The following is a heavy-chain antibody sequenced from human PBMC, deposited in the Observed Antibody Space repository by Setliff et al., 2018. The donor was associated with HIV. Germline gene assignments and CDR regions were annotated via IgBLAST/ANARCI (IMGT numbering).Heavy chain of an antibody. CDR1: GYTFTNYD. Sequence: GASVKVSCKPSGYTFTNYDINWVRQAAGQGLEWMGWMNPDSRNTGYAQRFEGSVTMTWDTSISTAYMELNNVKLEDTAVYYCARARTDYYGRGRRSHYYIDVWARGATVTVSS. J-gene: IGHJ6*03. V-gene: IGHV1-8*02. CDR3: ARARTDYYGRGRRSHYYIDV. CDR2: MNPDSRNT. D-gene: IGHD3-10*01.